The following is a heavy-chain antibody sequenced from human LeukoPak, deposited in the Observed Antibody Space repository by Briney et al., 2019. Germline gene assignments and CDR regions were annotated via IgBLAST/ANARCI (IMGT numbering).Heavy chain of an antibody. CDR2: INPSGGTT. Sequence: GASVKVSCKASGYTFTDHYMHWVRQAPGQGLEWMGIINPSGGTTTYAQKFQGRVTMTRDTSTSTVYMELSSLRSEDTAVYYCARRIMAAAEYFDYWGQGTLVTVSS. J-gene: IGHJ4*02. CDR1: GYTFTDHY. CDR3: ARRIMAAAEYFDY. V-gene: IGHV1-46*01. D-gene: IGHD6-25*01.